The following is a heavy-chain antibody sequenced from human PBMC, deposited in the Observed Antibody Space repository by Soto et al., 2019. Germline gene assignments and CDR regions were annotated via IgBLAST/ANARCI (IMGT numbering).Heavy chain of an antibody. J-gene: IGHJ5*02. CDR3: AMGSGYP. Sequence: QVQLRESGPGLVKPSQTLSLTCTVSGGSILSHNYYWSWFRQPPGKGLEWIGYIYDTGSTSYHPSLKSRVFTSIHTSRNQFSLELTSVTAADTAVYYCAMGSGYPWGQGTLVTVSS. CDR2: IYDTGST. CDR1: GGSILSHNYY. D-gene: IGHD2-15*01. V-gene: IGHV4-30-4*01.